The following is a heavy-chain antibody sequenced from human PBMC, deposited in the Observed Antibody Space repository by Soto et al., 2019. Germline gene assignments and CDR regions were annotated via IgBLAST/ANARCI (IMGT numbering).Heavy chain of an antibody. J-gene: IGHJ6*02. CDR3: ARDCSGGSCYPGMDV. D-gene: IGHD2-15*01. V-gene: IGHV3-11*04. CDR2: ISSRGSSI. CDR1: GFTFSDYY. Sequence: PGGSLRLSCAVSGFTFSDYYMSWIRQAPGKGLEWVSYISSRGSSIYYADSVKGRFTISRDNAKNSLYLQINSLRAEDTAVYFCARDCSGGSCYPGMDVWGQGTTVTVSS.